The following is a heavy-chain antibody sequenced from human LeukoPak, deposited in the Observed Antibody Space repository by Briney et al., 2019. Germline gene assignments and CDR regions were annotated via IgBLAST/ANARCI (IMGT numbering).Heavy chain of an antibody. J-gene: IGHJ4*02. D-gene: IGHD3-10*01. CDR2: IYPGDSDT. CDR1: GYSFTSYW. V-gene: IGHV5-51*01. CDR3: ARGTMVRGVISPFGY. Sequence: GESLKISCKGSGYSFTSYWIGWVRQMPGKGLEWMGIIYPGDSDTRYSPSFQGQVTISADKSISTAYLQWSSLKASDTAMYYCARGTMVRGVISPFGYWGQGTLVTVSS.